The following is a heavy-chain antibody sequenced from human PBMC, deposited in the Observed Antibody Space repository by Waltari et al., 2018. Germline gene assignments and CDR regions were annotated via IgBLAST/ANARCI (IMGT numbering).Heavy chain of an antibody. CDR3: ASGVSNY. CDR2: IYHSGST. CDR1: AYSISSGYY. V-gene: IGHV4-38-2*01. Sequence: QVQLQESGPGLVKPSETLSLTCPVSAYSISSGYYWGWIRQPPGKGLEWIGSIYHSGSTYYNPSLKSRVTISVDASKNQFSLKLTSVTAADTAVYYCASGVSNYWGQGTLVTVSS. J-gene: IGHJ4*02. D-gene: IGHD3-10*01.